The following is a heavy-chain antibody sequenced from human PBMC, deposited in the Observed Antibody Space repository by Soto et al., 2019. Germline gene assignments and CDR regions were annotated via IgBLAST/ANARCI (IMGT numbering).Heavy chain of an antibody. V-gene: IGHV3-7*03. CDR2: IKQDGSEK. D-gene: IGHD4-17*01. CDR1: GFTFSSYW. CDR3: ARVLTTVTRASLAAFDI. Sequence: GGSLRLSCAASGFTFSSYWMSWVRQAPGKGLEWVANIKQDGSEKYYVDSVKGRFTISRDNAKNSLYLQMNSLRAEDTAVYYCARVLTTVTRASLAAFDIWGQGTTVTVSS. J-gene: IGHJ3*02.